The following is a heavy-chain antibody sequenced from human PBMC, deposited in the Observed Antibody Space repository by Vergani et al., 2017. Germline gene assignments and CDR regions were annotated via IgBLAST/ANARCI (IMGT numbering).Heavy chain of an antibody. J-gene: IGHJ6*02. D-gene: IGHD3-9*01. CDR1: GYTFTSYG. V-gene: IGHV1-18*01. Sequence: QVQLVQSGAEVKKPGASVKVSCKASGYTFTSYGISWVRQAPGQGLEWMGWISAYNGNTNYAQKLQGRVTMTTDTSTSTAYMELRSLRSDDTAVYYCAGDLAKKDILTGYSYYYYGMDVWGQGTTVTVSS. CDR2: ISAYNGNT. CDR3: AGDLAKKDILTGYSYYYYGMDV.